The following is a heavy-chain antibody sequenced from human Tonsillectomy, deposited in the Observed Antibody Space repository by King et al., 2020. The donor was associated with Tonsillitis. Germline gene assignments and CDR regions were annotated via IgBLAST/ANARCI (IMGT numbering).Heavy chain of an antibody. CDR1: GFTFSSYG. CDR3: AKDSLYCDSSTLDY. CDR2: ISYDGSNK. V-gene: IGHV3-30*18. Sequence: QVQLVESGGGVVQPGRSLRLSCAASGFTFSSYGMHWVRQAPGKGLEWVAVISYDGSNKYYADSVKGRFTISRDNSKNTLYLQMNSLRAEDTAVYYCAKDSLYCDSSTLDYWGQGTLVTVSS. D-gene: IGHD3-22*01. J-gene: IGHJ4*02.